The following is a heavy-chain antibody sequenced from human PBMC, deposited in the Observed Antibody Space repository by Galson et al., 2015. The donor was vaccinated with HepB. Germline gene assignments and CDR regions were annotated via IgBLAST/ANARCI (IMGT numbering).Heavy chain of an antibody. D-gene: IGHD6-19*01. Sequence: SVKVSCKASGYTFSDYGISWVRQAPGQGLEWMAWISAYNGHTNYAQKLQGRVTMTTDTSTSTAYMDLRSLRSDDTAVYYCATAWIAVAGGAFDIWGQGTMVTVSS. CDR3: ATAWIAVAGGAFDI. CDR2: ISAYNGHT. V-gene: IGHV1-18*01. CDR1: GYTFSDYG. J-gene: IGHJ3*02.